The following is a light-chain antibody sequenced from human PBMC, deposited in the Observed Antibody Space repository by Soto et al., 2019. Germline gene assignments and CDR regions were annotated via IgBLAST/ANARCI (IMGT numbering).Light chain of an antibody. V-gene: IGLV2-14*01. CDR3: NSQRSSGTRV. CDR2: EVS. Sequence: VLTQPGSVSGSPGQSITISCTGTSSDVGGYKHVSWYQHHPGKAPKLMIYEVSNRPSGVSNRFSGSKSGYTASLTISGLQAEDEADYYCNSQRSSGTRVFGTGTKVTVL. J-gene: IGLJ1*01. CDR1: SSDVGGYKH.